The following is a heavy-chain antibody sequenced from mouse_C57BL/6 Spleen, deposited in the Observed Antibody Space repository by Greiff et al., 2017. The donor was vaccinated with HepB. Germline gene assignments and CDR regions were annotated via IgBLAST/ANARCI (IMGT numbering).Heavy chain of an antibody. CDR2: IDPENGDT. CDR1: GFNIKDDY. V-gene: IGHV14-4*01. J-gene: IGHJ4*01. CDR3: TTLGYYSYYAMDY. D-gene: IGHD2-3*01. Sequence: EVKLQESGAELVRPGASVKLSCTASGFNIKDDYMHWVKQRPEQGLEWIGWIDPENGDTEYASKFQGKATITADTSSNTAYLQLSSLTSEDTAVYYCTTLGYYSYYAMDYWGQGTSVTVSS.